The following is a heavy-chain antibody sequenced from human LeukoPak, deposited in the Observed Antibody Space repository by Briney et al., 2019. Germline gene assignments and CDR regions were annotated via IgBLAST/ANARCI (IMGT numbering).Heavy chain of an antibody. V-gene: IGHV3-15*01. CDR3: TTGVFGIYDFWSGYRWYYYYYMDV. CDR2: IKSKTDGGTT. D-gene: IGHD3-3*01. CDR1: GFTFSNAW. J-gene: IGHJ6*03. Sequence: GGSLRLSCAASGFTFSNAWMSWVRQAPGKGLEWVGRIKSKTDGGTTDYAAPVKGRFTISRDDSKNTLYLQMNSLKTEDTAVYYCTTGVFGIYDFWSGYRWYYYYYMDVWGKGTTVTVSS.